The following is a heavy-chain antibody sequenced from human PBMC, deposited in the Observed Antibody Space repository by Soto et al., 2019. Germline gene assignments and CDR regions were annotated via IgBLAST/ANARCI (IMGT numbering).Heavy chain of an antibody. J-gene: IGHJ4*02. CDR3: PRDDHYDSSGYYAY. CDR2: IWYDGSNK. CDR1: GFTFSSYG. Sequence: GASLRLSCAASGFTFSSYGMHWVRQAPGKGLEWVAVIWYDGSNKYYADSVKGRFTISRDNSKNTLYLQMNSLRAEDTAVYYCPRDDHYDSSGYYAYWCQGTLVTVSP. V-gene: IGHV3-33*01. D-gene: IGHD3-22*01.